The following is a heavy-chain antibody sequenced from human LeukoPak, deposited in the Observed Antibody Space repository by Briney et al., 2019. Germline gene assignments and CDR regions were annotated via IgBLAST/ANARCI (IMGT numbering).Heavy chain of an antibody. CDR2: ISAYNGNT. J-gene: IGHJ4*02. Sequence: ASGKVSCKASGYTFTSYGISWGREAPGQGLEWMGWISAYNGNTNYPQKLQGRVTMTTDTSTSTAYMELRSLRSDDTAVYYCARDWVVVPAARGYFDYWGQGTLVTVSS. V-gene: IGHV1-18*01. CDR3: ARDWVVVPAARGYFDY. D-gene: IGHD2-2*01. CDR1: GYTFTSYG.